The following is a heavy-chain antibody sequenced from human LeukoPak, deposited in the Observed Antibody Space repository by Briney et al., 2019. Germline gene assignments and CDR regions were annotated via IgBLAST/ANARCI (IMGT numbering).Heavy chain of an antibody. CDR3: ARVLAAAGNNWFDP. V-gene: IGHV4-4*07. Sequence: SETLSLTCTVSGGSISSYYWSWIRQPAGKGLEWIGRIYTSGSTNYNPSLKSRVTVSVDTSKKQFSLKLSSVTAADTAVYYCARVLAAAGNNWFDPWGQGTLVTVSS. CDR1: GGSISSYY. J-gene: IGHJ5*02. D-gene: IGHD6-13*01. CDR2: IYTSGST.